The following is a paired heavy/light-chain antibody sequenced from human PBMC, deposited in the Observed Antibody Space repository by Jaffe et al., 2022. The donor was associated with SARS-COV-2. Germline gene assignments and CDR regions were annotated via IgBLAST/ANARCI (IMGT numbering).Light chain of an antibody. Sequence: QSVLTQPPSVSGAPGQRVTISCTGSSSNIGAGYNVHWYQQIPGTAPKLLIYGNDNRPSGVPDRFSGSRSGTSASLAISGLQAEDEADYYCQSYGGRLSDSVFGTGTRVTVL. CDR3: QSYGGRLSDSV. J-gene: IGLJ1*01. V-gene: IGLV1-40*01. CDR1: SSNIGAGYN. CDR2: GND.
Heavy chain of an antibody. D-gene: IGHD1-26*01. CDR2: IFPGDSDT. V-gene: IGHV5-51*01. J-gene: IGHJ4*02. CDR3: ARQTSRGWDN. Sequence: EVQLVQSGAEVKKPGESLKISCQGSGYSFTSNWIGWVRQRPGRGLEWMGMIFPGDSDTTYSPSFQGQVTMSVDGSINTAYLQWSSLEASDTAMYYCARQTSRGWDNWGQGTLVAVSS. CDR1: GYSFTSNW.